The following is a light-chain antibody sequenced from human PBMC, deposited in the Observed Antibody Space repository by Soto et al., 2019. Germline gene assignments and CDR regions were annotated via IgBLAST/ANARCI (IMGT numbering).Light chain of an antibody. V-gene: IGLV2-14*03. J-gene: IGLJ2*01. CDR1: SGDVDAAHY. CDR2: EGN. CDR3: SSHTPNITL. Sequence: QSALTQPASVSGSPGQSITISCTGASGDVDAAHYVAWYQQHPNKAPKVLIYEGNNRPSGVSDRFSGSKSGNTASLTISGLQAEDEADYYCSSHTPNITLFGGGTKVTVL.